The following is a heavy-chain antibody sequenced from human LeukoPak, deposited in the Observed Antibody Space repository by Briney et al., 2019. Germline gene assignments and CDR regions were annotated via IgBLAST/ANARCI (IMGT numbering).Heavy chain of an antibody. CDR2: IIPIFGTA. CDR3: ARDSGSGNNDY. CDR1: GGTFSGYA. J-gene: IGHJ4*02. V-gene: IGHV1-69*05. Sequence: SVKVSCKASGGTFSGYAISWVRQAPGQGLEWMGGIIPIFGTANYAQKFQGRVTFISNTSATTAFMELSSLRSEDAAVYYCARDSGSGNNDYWGQGTLVTVSS. D-gene: IGHD1-26*01.